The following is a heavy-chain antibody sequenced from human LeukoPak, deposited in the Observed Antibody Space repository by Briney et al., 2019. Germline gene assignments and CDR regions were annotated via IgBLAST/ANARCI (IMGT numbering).Heavy chain of an antibody. Sequence: GGSLRLSCAASGFTFDDYAMHWVRQAPGEGLEWVSLISWDGGRTYYADSVKGRFTISRDNSKNSLYLQMNSLRAEDTALYYCAKGIAAAGPTWFDPWGQGTLVTVSS. CDR3: AKGIAAAGPTWFDP. J-gene: IGHJ5*02. CDR2: ISWDGGRT. V-gene: IGHV3-43D*03. D-gene: IGHD6-13*01. CDR1: GFTFDDYA.